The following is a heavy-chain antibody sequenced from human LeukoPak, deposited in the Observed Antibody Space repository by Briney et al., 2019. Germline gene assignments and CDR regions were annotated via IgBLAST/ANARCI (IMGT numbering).Heavy chain of an antibody. CDR2: SSGRGGKT. D-gene: IGHD2-15*01. CDR3: AKGVGGVGGSLAD. V-gene: IGHV3-23*01. J-gene: IGHJ4*02. CDR1: GFTFDRYG. Sequence: GGSLRLSCVASGFTFDRYGMSWVRQAPGKGLEWVAVSSGRGGKTYYAHSVQGRFTISRDNSRDTLHLQMSSLRAEDTAVYYCAKGVGGVGGSLADWGQGTPVTVSS.